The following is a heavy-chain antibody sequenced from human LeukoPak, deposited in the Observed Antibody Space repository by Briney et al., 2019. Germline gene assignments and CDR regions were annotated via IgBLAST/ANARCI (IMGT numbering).Heavy chain of an antibody. CDR1: GASISSYY. J-gene: IGHJ4*02. CDR2: ISNSVST. Sequence: SETLSLTCTVSGASISSYYWSWIRQPPRKGLEWIAFISNSVSTNYNPSLKSRVTISLDTSRKQLSLRLSSVIAADTAVYYCVATERWLQWDYWGQGTLVTVSS. D-gene: IGHD5-24*01. V-gene: IGHV4-4*08. CDR3: VATERWLQWDY.